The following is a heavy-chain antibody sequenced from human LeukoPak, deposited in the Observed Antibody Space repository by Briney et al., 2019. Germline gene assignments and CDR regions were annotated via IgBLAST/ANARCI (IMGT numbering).Heavy chain of an antibody. J-gene: IGHJ3*02. D-gene: IGHD3-10*01. CDR3: ARESLVRLTSDFDI. Sequence: ASVKVSCKASGYAFTDYYMHWVRQAPGQGLEWMGWISPNSGGTNYAQKFQGRVTMTRDTSISTAYMELSRLRSDDTAIYYCARESLVRLTSDFDIWGQGTMVTVSS. CDR2: ISPNSGGT. V-gene: IGHV1-2*02. CDR1: GYAFTDYY.